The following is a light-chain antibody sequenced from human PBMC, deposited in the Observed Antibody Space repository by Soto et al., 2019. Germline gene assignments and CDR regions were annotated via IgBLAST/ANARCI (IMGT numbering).Light chain of an antibody. CDR1: SSDVGAYNY. J-gene: IGLJ2*01. V-gene: IGLV2-14*01. CDR2: EVS. CDR3: ASWDDSLNGVV. Sequence: QSALTQPASVSGSPGQSITISCTGTSSDVGAYNYVSWYRQHPGKAPKLVIYEVSNRPSGISSRFSGSKSGNTASLTISGLQAEDEADYYCASWDDSLNGVVFGGGTKLTVL.